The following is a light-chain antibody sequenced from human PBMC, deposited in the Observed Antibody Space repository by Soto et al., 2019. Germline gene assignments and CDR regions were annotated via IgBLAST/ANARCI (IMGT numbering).Light chain of an antibody. CDR1: QSVSSN. V-gene: IGKV3-15*01. Sequence: EIVMTQSPATLSVSPGGRATVSCRASQSVSSNLAWYQQKPGQAPRLLIYGASTRATGIPARFSGSGSGTEFTLTISSLQSEDFAVYYCQQYSNWPSWTFGQGTKVDIK. CDR3: QQYSNWPSWT. CDR2: GAS. J-gene: IGKJ1*01.